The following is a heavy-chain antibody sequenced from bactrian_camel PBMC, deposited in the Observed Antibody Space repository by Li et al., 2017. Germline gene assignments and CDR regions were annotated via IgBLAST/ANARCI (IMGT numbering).Heavy chain of an antibody. Sequence: HVQLVESGGGSVQPGGSLRLSCVVSGYSSHSHCMGWFRQAPGKEREGVAAIDSGGVTSYIDSVKGRFIISRDNSKMTWSLQMNNLKSEDTAVYYCAAVTGCSLVPWLRDPGQKSGPINWGQGTQVTVS. D-gene: IGHD3*01. CDR3: AAVTGCSLVPWLRDPGQKSGPIN. CDR1: GYSSHSHC. J-gene: IGHJ4*01. V-gene: IGHV3S53*01. CDR2: IDSGGVT.